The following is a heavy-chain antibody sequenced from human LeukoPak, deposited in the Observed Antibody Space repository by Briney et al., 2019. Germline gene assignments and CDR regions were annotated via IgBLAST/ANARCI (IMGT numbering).Heavy chain of an antibody. CDR3: AKDLGIDYVWGSYRPDY. V-gene: IGHV3-23*01. J-gene: IGHJ4*02. Sequence: PGGSLRLSYAASGFTFSSYAMSWVRQAPGKGLEWVSAISGSGGSTYYADSVKGRFTISRDNSKNTLYLQMNSLRAEDTAVYYCAKDLGIDYVWGSYRPDYWGQGTLVTVSS. CDR1: GFTFSSYA. D-gene: IGHD3-16*02. CDR2: ISGSGGST.